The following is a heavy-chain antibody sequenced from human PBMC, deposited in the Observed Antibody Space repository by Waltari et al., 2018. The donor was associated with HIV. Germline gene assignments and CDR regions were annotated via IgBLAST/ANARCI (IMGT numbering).Heavy chain of an antibody. CDR1: GFIFSSYG. Sequence: QVQLVEAGGGVVQPGRSLRLSCTASGFIFSSYGMHWVRQAPGKGVEWVAVVWYDGNNKYYADSVKGRFTISRDNSKNTLYLQMNNLRVEDTAVYYCARTPYDTSGYCFDYWGQGTLVTVSS. J-gene: IGHJ4*02. V-gene: IGHV3-33*01. D-gene: IGHD3-22*01. CDR2: VWYDGNNK. CDR3: ARTPYDTSGYCFDY.